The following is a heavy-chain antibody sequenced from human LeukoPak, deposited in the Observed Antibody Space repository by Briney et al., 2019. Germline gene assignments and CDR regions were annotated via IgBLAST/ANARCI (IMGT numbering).Heavy chain of an antibody. CDR2: IYYSGST. Sequence: SETLSLTCTVSGGSISSYYWSWIRQPPGKGLEWIGYIYYSGSTNYNTSLKSRVTLSVETSKNQSSLMLRSATCADTAVYYCASCDILTGYYSCWVQGTLVAVSS. D-gene: IGHD3-9*01. CDR3: ASCDILTGYYSC. J-gene: IGHJ4*02. CDR1: GGSISSYY. V-gene: IGHV4-59*01.